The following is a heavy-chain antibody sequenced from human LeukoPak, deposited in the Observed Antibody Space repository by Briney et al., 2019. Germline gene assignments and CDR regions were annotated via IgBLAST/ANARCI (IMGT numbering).Heavy chain of an antibody. CDR1: GGSISSYY. CDR3: ARVVDDAFDI. D-gene: IGHD2-15*01. Sequence: SETLSLTCTVSGGSISSYYWSWIRQPPGKGLEWIGYIYYSGSTNYNPSLKSRVTIPVDTSKNQFSLKLSSVTAADTAVYYCARVVDDAFDIWGQGTMVTVSS. CDR2: IYYSGST. J-gene: IGHJ3*02. V-gene: IGHV4-59*01.